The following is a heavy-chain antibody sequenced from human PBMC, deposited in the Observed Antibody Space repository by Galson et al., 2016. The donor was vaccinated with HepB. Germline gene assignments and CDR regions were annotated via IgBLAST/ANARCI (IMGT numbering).Heavy chain of an antibody. V-gene: IGHV3-11*04. Sequence: SLRLSCAASGFNLSDYYMSWIRQAPGKGLEWVSYISRSGNTIYYADSVKGRFTVSRDNAKNSMYLQMNSLRAEDTAVYYCARGTTYYDTLTGYQRPFDFWGQGTLVTVSS. CDR3: ARGTTYYDTLTGYQRPFDF. D-gene: IGHD3-9*01. CDR2: ISRSGNTI. CDR1: GFNLSDYY. J-gene: IGHJ4*02.